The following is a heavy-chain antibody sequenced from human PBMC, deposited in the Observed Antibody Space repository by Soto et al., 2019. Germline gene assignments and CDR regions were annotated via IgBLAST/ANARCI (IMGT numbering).Heavy chain of an antibody. J-gene: IGHJ6*02. CDR2: IGTAGDT. CDR3: ARDRAPYYYGMDV. V-gene: IGHV3-13*01. CDR1: GFTFSSYD. D-gene: IGHD3-10*01. Sequence: PGGSLRLSCAASGFTFSSYDMHWVRRATGKGLEWVSAIGTAGDTYYPGSVKGRFTISRENAKNSLYLQMNSLRAGDTAVYYCARDRAPYYYGMDVWGQGTTVTVSS.